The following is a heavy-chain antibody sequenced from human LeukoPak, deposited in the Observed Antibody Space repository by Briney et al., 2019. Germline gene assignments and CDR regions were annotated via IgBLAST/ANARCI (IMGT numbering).Heavy chain of an antibody. CDR2: IGGDGHST. D-gene: IGHD1-26*01. CDR3: AKRAGGTPDY. J-gene: IGHJ4*02. CDR1: GFSFSNYA. V-gene: IGHV3-23*01. Sequence: GGSLRLSCAASGFSFSNYAMTWVRQAPGKGLEWVSAIGGDGHSTDYADSVKGRFTISRDNSKNTLYLQMNSLRAEDTALCYCAKRAGGTPDYWGLGTLVTVSS.